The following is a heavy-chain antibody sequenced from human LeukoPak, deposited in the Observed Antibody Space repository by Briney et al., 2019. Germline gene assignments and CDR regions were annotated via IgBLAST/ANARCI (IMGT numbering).Heavy chain of an antibody. CDR3: ARDIVVVPAAIRRGWFDP. V-gene: IGHV1-18*01. J-gene: IGHJ5*02. CDR2: ISAYNGNT. Sequence: GASVKVSCKASGYTFTSYGISWVRQAPGQGLEWMGWISAYNGNTNYAQKLQGRVTMTTDTSTSTAYMELRSLRSDDTAVYYCARDIVVVPAAIRRGWFDPWGQGALVTVSS. CDR1: GYTFTSYG. D-gene: IGHD2-2*02.